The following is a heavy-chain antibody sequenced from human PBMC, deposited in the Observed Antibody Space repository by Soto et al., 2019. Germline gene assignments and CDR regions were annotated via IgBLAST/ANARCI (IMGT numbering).Heavy chain of an antibody. CDR3: VRHAHSGSYLDAFDI. CDR1: GGSFSGYY. CDR2: INYSGST. V-gene: IGHV4-34*01. Sequence: SETLSLTCAVYGGSFSGYYWSWIRQPPGKGLEWIGEINYSGSTNYNPSLKSRFTISVDTSKNQFSLELRTVTAAETALYYCVRHAHSGSYLDAFDIWGQGTMVTVSS. D-gene: IGHD1-26*01. J-gene: IGHJ3*02.